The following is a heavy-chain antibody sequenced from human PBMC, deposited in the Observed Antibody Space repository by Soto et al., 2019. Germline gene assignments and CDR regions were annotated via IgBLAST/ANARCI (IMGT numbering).Heavy chain of an antibody. CDR2: INDNGEVI. V-gene: IGHV3-23*01. D-gene: IGHD6-25*01. CDR3: AKGGLRRRLDP. J-gene: IGHJ5*02. Sequence: GGSLRLSCAGSVFTFNNSIMTWVRQAPGKGLERVSGINDNGEVIYYADSVKGRFTLSRDSAKNTMYLQMNSLTVDDTAVYYCAKGGLRRRLDPWGRGIQVTVSS. CDR1: VFTFNNSI.